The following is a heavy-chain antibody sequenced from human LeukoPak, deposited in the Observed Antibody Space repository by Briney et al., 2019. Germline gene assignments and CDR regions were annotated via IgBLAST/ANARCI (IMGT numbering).Heavy chain of an antibody. V-gene: IGHV3-20*04. CDR3: ARGGAYYYGSGSYSSPYYFDY. J-gene: IGHJ4*02. CDR2: INWNGGST. CDR1: GFTFDDYG. D-gene: IGHD3-10*01. Sequence: GGSLRLSCAASGFTFDDYGMSWVRQAPGKGLEWVSGINWNGGSTGYADSVKGRFTISRDNAKNSLYLQMNSLRAEDTAVYYCARGGAYYYGSGSYSSPYYFDYWGQGTLVTVSS.